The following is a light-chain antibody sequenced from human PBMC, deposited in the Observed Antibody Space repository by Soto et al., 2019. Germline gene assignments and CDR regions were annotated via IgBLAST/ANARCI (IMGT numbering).Light chain of an antibody. CDR3: QQYGSSAPIT. CDR2: DAS. V-gene: IGKV3-20*01. CDR1: QSVSSNY. J-gene: IGKJ5*01. Sequence: EIVLTQSPGTLSLSPGERATLSCRASQSVSSNYLAWYQQKPGQAPSLLIYDASSRATGIPDRFSGSGSGTDFTLTISRLEPEDFAMYYCQQYGSSAPITFGQGKRLEI.